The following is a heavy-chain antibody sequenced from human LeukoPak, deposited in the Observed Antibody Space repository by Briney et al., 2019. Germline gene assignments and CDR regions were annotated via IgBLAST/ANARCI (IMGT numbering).Heavy chain of an antibody. CDR3: ARFDYYGPGSYFDLDY. D-gene: IGHD3-10*01. CDR1: GYCFTRYW. CDR2: IYPGDSDT. Sequence: GSLRLSWKGSGYCFTRYWIGWVRQLPGTGLEWMGIIYPGDSDTRYSPSFQGQVTIPADKPISPASLQWTGLQAPPPALFCCARFDYYGPGSYFDLDYWRQGTMLSVRS. V-gene: IGHV5-51*04. J-gene: IGHJ4*02.